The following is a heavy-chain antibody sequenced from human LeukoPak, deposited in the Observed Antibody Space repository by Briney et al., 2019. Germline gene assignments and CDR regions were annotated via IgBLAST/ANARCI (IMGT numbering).Heavy chain of an antibody. CDR2: INPNSGGT. CDR1: GYTFTGYY. CDR3: ARADDLENWFDP. J-gene: IGHJ5*02. D-gene: IGHD1-1*01. V-gene: IGHV1-2*02. Sequence: ASVKVSCKASGYTFTGYYMHWVRQAPGQGLEWMGWINPNSGGTNYAQKFQGRVTMTRDTSISTAYMELSRLRSDDTAVYYCARADDLENWFDPWGQGALVTVSS.